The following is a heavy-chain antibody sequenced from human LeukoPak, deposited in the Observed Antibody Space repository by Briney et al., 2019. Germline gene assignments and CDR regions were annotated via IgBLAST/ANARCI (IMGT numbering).Heavy chain of an antibody. CDR3: AKDTTLNGPGGFFDY. D-gene: IGHD5-12*01. CDR2: ISYDGSDK. V-gene: IGHV3-30*18. CDR1: GFTFSSYG. Sequence: GGSLRLSCEASGFTFSSYGMHWVRQAPGKGLEWVAVISYDGSDKYYADSVKGRFTISRDNSKNTLYLQMDSLRVEDMAVYYCAKDTTLNGPGGFFDYWGQGTLVTVSS. J-gene: IGHJ4*02.